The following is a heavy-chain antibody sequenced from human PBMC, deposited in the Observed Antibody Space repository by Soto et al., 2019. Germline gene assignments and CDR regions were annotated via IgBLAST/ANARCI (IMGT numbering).Heavy chain of an antibody. CDR2: IYYSGST. V-gene: IGHV4-30-4*01. D-gene: IGHD3-22*01. CDR3: ATTYYYDSSGYYSEYFPH. CDR1: GGSISSGDYY. J-gene: IGHJ1*01. Sequence: QVQLQESGPGLVKPSQTLSLTCTVSGGSISSGDYYWSWIRQPPGKGLEWIGYIYYSGSTYYNPSLKSRVTISVDTSQNQFSLKLSSVTAADTAVYYCATTYYYDSSGYYSEYFPHWGQGTLVTVSS.